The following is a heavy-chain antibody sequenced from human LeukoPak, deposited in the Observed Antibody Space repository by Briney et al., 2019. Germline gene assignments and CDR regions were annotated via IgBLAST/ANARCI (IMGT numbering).Heavy chain of an antibody. Sequence: AGGSLRLSCAASGVMFPSYWMTWVRQAPGKGLEWVANIKQDGSEKYYVDSVKGRFTISRDNAKNSVYLQMNSLRAEDTAVYYCARDLYGSGSYEWDYWGQGTLVTVSS. CDR3: ARDLYGSGSYEWDY. CDR1: GVMFPSYW. V-gene: IGHV3-7*04. CDR2: IKQDGSEK. D-gene: IGHD3-10*01. J-gene: IGHJ4*02.